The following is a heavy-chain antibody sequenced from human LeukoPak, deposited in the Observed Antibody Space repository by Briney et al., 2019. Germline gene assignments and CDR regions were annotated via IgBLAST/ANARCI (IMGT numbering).Heavy chain of an antibody. CDR1: GFTFSSYW. Sequence: GGSLRLSCAASGFTFSSYWMSWVRQAPGKGLEWVANIKQDGSEKYYVDSVKGRFTISRDNAKNSLYLQMNSLRAEDMALYYCAKDMCSTSCYTFDYWGQGTLVTVSS. CDR2: IKQDGSEK. V-gene: IGHV3-7*03. D-gene: IGHD2-2*02. J-gene: IGHJ4*02. CDR3: AKDMCSTSCYTFDY.